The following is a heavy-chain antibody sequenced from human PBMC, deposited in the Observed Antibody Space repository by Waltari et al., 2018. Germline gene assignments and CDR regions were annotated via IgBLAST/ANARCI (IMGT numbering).Heavy chain of an antibody. Sequence: EVQLVESGGGLIQPGGSLRLSCAASGFTVSSHYMSWVRQAPGKGLEWVSVIYSGGSTYYADSVKGRFTISRDNSKNTLYLQMNSLRAEDTAVYYCARDVDYDYKYLANWGQGTLVTVSS. CDR2: IYSGGST. CDR3: ARDVDYDYKYLAN. CDR1: GFTVSSHY. V-gene: IGHV3-53*01. J-gene: IGHJ4*02. D-gene: IGHD3-16*01.